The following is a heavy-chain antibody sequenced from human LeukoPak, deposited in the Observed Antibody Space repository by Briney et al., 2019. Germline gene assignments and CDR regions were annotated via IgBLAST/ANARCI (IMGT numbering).Heavy chain of an antibody. Sequence: SETLSLTCTVSSGSISSGGYYWSWIRQHPGKGLEWIGYIYYSGSTYYNPSLKSRVTISVDTSKNQFSLKLSSVTAADTAVYYCARVGRLTGYYDDYWGQGTLVTVSS. V-gene: IGHV4-31*03. CDR3: ARVGRLTGYYDDY. CDR2: IYYSGST. CDR1: SGSISSGGYY. D-gene: IGHD3-9*01. J-gene: IGHJ4*02.